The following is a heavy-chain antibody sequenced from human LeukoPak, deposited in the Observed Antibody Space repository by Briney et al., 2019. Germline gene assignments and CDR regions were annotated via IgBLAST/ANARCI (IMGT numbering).Heavy chain of an antibody. J-gene: IGHJ6*02. CDR1: GYTFTSYG. V-gene: IGHV1-18*01. CDR2: ISAYNGNT. Sequence: ASVKVSYKASGYTFTSYGISWVRQAPGQGLEWMGWISAYNGNTNYAQKLQGRVTMTTDTSTSTAYMELRSLRSDDTAVYYCARDRAYSNSYYYYGMDVWGQGTTVTVSS. CDR3: ARDRAYSNSYYYYGMDV. D-gene: IGHD4-11*01.